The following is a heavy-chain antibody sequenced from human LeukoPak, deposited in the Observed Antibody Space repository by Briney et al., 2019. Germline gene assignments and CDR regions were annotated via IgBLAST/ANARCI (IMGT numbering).Heavy chain of an antibody. D-gene: IGHD3-3*01. CDR1: GFTFSSHS. CDR2: ISSGSSAR. V-gene: IGHV3-48*01. J-gene: IGHJ4*02. Sequence: GGSLRLSCAASGFTFSSHSMNWVRQTPGKGLEWVSYISSGSSARYYADSAKGRFTISRDDARNSLYLQMNSLRAEDTAVYYCARMSGSRLPGYWGQGTLVTVSS. CDR3: ARMSGSRLPGY.